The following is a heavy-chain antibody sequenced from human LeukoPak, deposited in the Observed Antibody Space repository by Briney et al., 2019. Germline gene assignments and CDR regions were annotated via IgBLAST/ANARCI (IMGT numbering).Heavy chain of an antibody. CDR3: ARDLYISGPLGY. CDR2: IYSGGNT. J-gene: IGHJ4*02. D-gene: IGHD1-1*01. CDR1: GFTVSSNY. V-gene: IGHV3-53*01. Sequence: GGSLRLSCAASGFTVSSNYMSWVRQAPGKGLEWVSVIYSGGNTYYADSVKGRFTISRDSSKNTLYLQMNSLRAEDTAMYYCARDLYISGPLGYWGQGTLVTVSS.